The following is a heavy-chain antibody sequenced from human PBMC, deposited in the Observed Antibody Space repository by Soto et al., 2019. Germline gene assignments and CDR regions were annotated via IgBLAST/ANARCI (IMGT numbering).Heavy chain of an antibody. Sequence: PGGSLRLSCAASGFIFNEYGMHWVRQAPGKGLEWVAVIWYDGNKYYADSVKGRFTISRDNSKNTMSLQMNNLRAEDTAVYYCARWGCSGTNCNLNQRSYDLWGQGTLVTVSS. CDR1: GFIFNEYG. D-gene: IGHD2-15*01. CDR3: ARWGCSGTNCNLNQRSYDL. J-gene: IGHJ4*02. V-gene: IGHV3-33*03. CDR2: IWYDGNK.